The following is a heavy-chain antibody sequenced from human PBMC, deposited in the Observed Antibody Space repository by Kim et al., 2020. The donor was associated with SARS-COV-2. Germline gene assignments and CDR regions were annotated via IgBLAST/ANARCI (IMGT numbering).Heavy chain of an antibody. Sequence: SETLSLTCAVYGGSFSGYHWSWIRQPPGKGLEWIGEINHSGSTNYNPSLESRVTISVDTSKNQFSLKLSSLTAADTAGYYCARWGSGSTLIYWFDPWGQG. CDR1: GGSFSGYH. CDR3: ARWGSGSTLIYWFDP. J-gene: IGHJ5*02. D-gene: IGHD1-7*01. CDR2: INHSGST. V-gene: IGHV4-34*01.